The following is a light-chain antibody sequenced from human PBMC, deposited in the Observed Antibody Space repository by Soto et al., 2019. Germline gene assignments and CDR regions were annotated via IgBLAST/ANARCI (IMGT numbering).Light chain of an antibody. CDR2: AAY. V-gene: IGKV1-39*01. CDR1: QGISTY. CDR3: QQTYSATWT. Sequence: TQMTQSPSSLCPLVGHRGTIICRASQGISTYLNWYQQKPGKAPKILIYAAYSLQSGVPSRFSGSGSETDFTLTISSLQPEDFATYSCQQTYSATWTFGQGTQLDIK. J-gene: IGKJ1*01.